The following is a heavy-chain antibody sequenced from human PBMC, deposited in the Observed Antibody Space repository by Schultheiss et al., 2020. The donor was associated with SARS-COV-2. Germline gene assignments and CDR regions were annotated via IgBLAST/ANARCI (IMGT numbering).Heavy chain of an antibody. CDR3: ARARDYDILSGRYYYYYYGMDV. CDR1: GGSFSGYY. CDR2: INQSGST. Sequence: SETLSLTCAVYGGSFSGYYWSWIRQSPGKGLEWIGEINQSGSTNYNPSLKRRVTISVDTSKNQFSLKLSSVTAADTAVYYCARARDYDILSGRYYYYYYGMDVWGQGTTVTVSS. D-gene: IGHD3-9*01. V-gene: IGHV4-34*01. J-gene: IGHJ6*02.